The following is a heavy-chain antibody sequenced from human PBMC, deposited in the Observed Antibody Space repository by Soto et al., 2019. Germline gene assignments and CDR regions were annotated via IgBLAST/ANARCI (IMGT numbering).Heavy chain of an antibody. CDR3: GRDRLEEAGAVCLAH. D-gene: IGHD6-13*01. CDR2: INPSGGST. V-gene: IGHV1-46*01. CDR1: GYTFASYY. J-gene: IGHJ4*01. Sequence: ASVKVSCKASGYTFASYYMHWVRQAPGQGLEWMGIINPSGGSTSYAQKFQGRVTMTRDTSTSTVYMELSSLRSEDTGVYNCGRDRLEEAGAVCLAHWRHATLVTVTP.